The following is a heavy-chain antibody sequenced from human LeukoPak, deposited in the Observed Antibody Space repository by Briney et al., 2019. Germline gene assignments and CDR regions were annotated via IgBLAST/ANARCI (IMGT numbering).Heavy chain of an antibody. CDR1: GLTVSEAW. CDR2: MKSRISGGTP. CDR3: TWDFV. Sequence: GGSLRLSCEVSGLTVSEAWIHWVRQAPGKGLEWVGRMKSRISGGTPDYAAPVMGRFTISRDDSKNSLYLQMDSLKDEDGGVYYCTWDFVWGQGTMVTGSS. V-gene: IGHV3-15*05. D-gene: IGHD1-26*01. J-gene: IGHJ3*01.